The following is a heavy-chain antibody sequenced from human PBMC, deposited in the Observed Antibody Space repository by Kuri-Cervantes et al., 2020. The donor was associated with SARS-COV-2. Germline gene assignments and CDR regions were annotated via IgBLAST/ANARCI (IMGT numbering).Heavy chain of an antibody. CDR1: GGSISSSGHY. CDR2: IYFSGST. Sequence: GSLRLSCSVSGGSISSSGHYWGWVRQPPGKGLEWIGSIYFSGSTYYTPSLKSRVTISVDTSKNQFSLKLTSVTATDTAVYYCGRRASDWHIDYWGQGTLVTVSS. CDR3: GRRASDWHIDY. J-gene: IGHJ4*02. D-gene: IGHD3-9*01. V-gene: IGHV4-39*01.